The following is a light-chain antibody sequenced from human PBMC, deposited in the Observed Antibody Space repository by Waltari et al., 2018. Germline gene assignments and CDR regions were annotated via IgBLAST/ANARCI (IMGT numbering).Light chain of an antibody. CDR2: AAS. J-gene: IGKJ4*01. V-gene: IGKV1-16*02. CDR3: QQYKSVPLT. Sequence: DIQMTQSPSSLSASVGDRVTITCRASQDISDSLAWVQQKPGRAPKSLIYAASNLQDGVPSKFSGSESGTDFTLTISSLQPEDFATYYCQQYKSVPLTFDGGTKVEI. CDR1: QDISDS.